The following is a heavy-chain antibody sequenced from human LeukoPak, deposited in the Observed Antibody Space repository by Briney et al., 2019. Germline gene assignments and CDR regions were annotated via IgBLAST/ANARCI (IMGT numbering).Heavy chain of an antibody. D-gene: IGHD3-10*01. CDR2: ISGSGGST. J-gene: IGHJ5*02. V-gene: IGHV3-23*01. CDR1: GFTFSSYA. Sequence: GGSLRLSCAASGFTFSSYAMSWVRQAPGKGLEWVSAISGSGGSTYYADSVKGRFTISRDNSKNTLYLQMNSLRAEDTAVYYCAKDDTYYYGSGSYYNPWGQGTLVTVSS. CDR3: AKDDTYYYGSGSYYNP.